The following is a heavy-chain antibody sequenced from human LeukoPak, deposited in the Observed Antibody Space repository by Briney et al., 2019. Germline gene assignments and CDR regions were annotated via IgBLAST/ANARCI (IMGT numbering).Heavy chain of an antibody. V-gene: IGHV1-46*01. D-gene: IGHD6-19*01. CDR3: ARVPYSSGWLLEISFDY. CDR1: GYTFTSYY. CDR2: INPSGGST. Sequence: ASVKVSCKASGYTFTSYYMHWVRQAPGQGLEWMGIINPSGGSTSYAQKFQGRVTMTRDTSTSTVYMELSSLRSEDTAVYYCARVPYSSGWLLEISFDYWGQGTLVTVSS. J-gene: IGHJ4*02.